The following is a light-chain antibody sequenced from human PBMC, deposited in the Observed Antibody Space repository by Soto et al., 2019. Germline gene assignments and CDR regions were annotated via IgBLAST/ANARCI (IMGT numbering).Light chain of an antibody. J-gene: IGKJ2*01. CDR1: QSISDN. CDR3: QQSYGSPYT. CDR2: AAS. V-gene: IGKV1-39*01. Sequence: EMTQSPSSLSASVGDRVTITCRASQSISDNVNWYQFQPGKAPKLLIYAASNLQTGVPSRFTGSGSGTDFVLTISGLQPEDSATYDCQQSYGSPYTFGLGTKLEIK.